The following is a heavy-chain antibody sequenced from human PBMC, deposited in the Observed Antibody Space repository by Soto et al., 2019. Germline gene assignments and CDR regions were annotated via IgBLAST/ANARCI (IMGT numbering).Heavy chain of an antibody. CDR3: ERDWYRDGYTGGYFDY. J-gene: IGHJ4*02. D-gene: IGHD1-26*01. CDR2: MYYSGTT. Sequence: PSETLSLTCAVSGFSISSGYYWGWIRQPPGKGLEWIASMYYSGTTYYNPSLKSRVAISVDTSKNQLSLKLRAVTAADTAVYYRERDWYRDGYTGGYFDYWGQGTLVTVSS. V-gene: IGHV4-38-2*02. CDR1: GFSISSGYY.